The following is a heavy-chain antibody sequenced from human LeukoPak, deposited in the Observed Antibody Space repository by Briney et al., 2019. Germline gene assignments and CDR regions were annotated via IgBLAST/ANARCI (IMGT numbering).Heavy chain of an antibody. D-gene: IGHD3-9*01. CDR1: GFTFSSYS. J-gene: IGHJ4*02. CDR2: ISSSSSYI. V-gene: IGHV3-21*01. CDR3: ARDDILTGQPWNY. Sequence: GSLRLSCAASGFTFSSYSMNWVRQAPGKGLEWVSSISSSSSYIYYADSVKGRFTISRDNAKNSLYLQMNSLRAEDTAVYYCARDDILTGQPWNYWGQGTLVTVSS.